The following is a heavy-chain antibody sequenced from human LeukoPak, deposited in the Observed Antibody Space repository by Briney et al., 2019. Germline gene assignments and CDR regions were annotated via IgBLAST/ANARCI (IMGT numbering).Heavy chain of an antibody. V-gene: IGHV3-74*01. CDR3: TKGGTAGFDS. Sequence: PGGSLRLSCAASGFTFNTYWMHWVRQSPGKGLVWVSRINSDGSSTTYADSVKGRFTISRDNAKNTVYLQMNSLRDEDTAVYYCTKGGTAGFDSWGQGTVVTVSS. CDR2: INSDGSST. J-gene: IGHJ4*02. CDR1: GFTFNTYW. D-gene: IGHD1-1*01.